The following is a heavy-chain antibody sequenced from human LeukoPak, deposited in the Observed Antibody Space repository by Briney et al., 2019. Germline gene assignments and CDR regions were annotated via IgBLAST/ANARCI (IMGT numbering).Heavy chain of an antibody. CDR3: ARDAYYFPFDY. CDR1: GGSFSGYY. J-gene: IGHJ4*02. V-gene: IGHV4-34*01. CDR2: INQSGST. Sequence: SETLSLTCAVYGGSFSGYYWSWIRQPPGKGLEWIGEINQSGSTNYNPSLKSRVTISVDTSKNQFSLKLSSVTAADTAVYYCARDAYYFPFDYWGQGTLVTVSS. D-gene: IGHD3-10*01.